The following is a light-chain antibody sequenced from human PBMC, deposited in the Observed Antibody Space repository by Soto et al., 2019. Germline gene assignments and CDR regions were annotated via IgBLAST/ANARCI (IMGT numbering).Light chain of an antibody. J-gene: IGLJ3*02. V-gene: IGLV1-40*01. Sequence: QSVLTQPPSVSGAPGQRVTISCTGNSSNIGAGHDVHWYQQPSGTAPKLLIFRNNNRASGVPGRFSGARSGTSASLAITGLQTGGEADYYCQSFDSNLSGWVFGGGTQLTVL. CDR1: SSNIGAGHD. CDR3: QSFDSNLSGWV. CDR2: RNN.